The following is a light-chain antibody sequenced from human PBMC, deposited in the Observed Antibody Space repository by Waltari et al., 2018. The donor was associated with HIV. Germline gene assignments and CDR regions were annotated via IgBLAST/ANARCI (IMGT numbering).Light chain of an antibody. V-gene: IGLV6-57*01. CDR1: SGSIANHY. J-gene: IGLJ2*01. CDR3: QSYDSSNQV. Sequence: NFMLTQHHSVSESPGKTVTIPCTRSSGSIANHYVQWYQQRPGSSPTTVIYEDNQRPSGVPDRFSGSIDSSSNSASLTISGLKTEDEADYYCQSYDSSNQVFGGGTKLTVL. CDR2: EDN.